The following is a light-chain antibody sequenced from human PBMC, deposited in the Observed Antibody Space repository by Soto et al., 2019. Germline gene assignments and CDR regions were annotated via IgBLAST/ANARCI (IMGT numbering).Light chain of an antibody. Sequence: EIALTQSPGTLSLSPGERATLSCRASQSVSDYLAWYQQKPGQAPRLLIYAVSSRATGIPDRFSASGSGTDFTLTINRLEPEDVALYYCQQYSIFALSFGGGTKVEIK. CDR1: QSVSDY. CDR3: QQYSIFALS. CDR2: AVS. V-gene: IGKV3-20*01. J-gene: IGKJ4*01.